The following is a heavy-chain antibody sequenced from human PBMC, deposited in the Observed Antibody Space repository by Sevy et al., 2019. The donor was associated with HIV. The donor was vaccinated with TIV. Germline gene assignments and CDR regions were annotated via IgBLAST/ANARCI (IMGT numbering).Heavy chain of an antibody. CDR1: GFTFSNFG. J-gene: IGHJ1*01. CDR2: IWSDGSKD. Sequence: GGSLRLSCVVSGFTFSNFGMNWARQAPGKGLEWVAVIWSDGSKDYYVDSVKGRFTVSRDNFKNTLYLQMDSLRVEDTAVYDYASTGGGLPYCRGDCQTAEYFDHWGQGTPVTVSS. D-gene: IGHD2-21*01. CDR3: ASTGGGLPYCRGDCQTAEYFDH. V-gene: IGHV3-33*08.